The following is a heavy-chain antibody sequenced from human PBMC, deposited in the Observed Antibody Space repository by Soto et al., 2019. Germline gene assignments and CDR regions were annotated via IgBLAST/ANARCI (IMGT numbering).Heavy chain of an antibody. J-gene: IGHJ4*02. CDR2: IYQNGDT. V-gene: IGHV4-31*03. Sequence: SETLSLTCTVSGGPFSSGGYFWSWIRQEPGKGLEWIGYIYQNGDTSYNPSLKSRVTISADTSKTQFSLKLSSVTAADTAVYYCARGDSTVSSVFDYWGQGMLVTVSS. CDR3: ARGDSTVSSVFDY. CDR1: GGPFSSGGYF. D-gene: IGHD4-17*01.